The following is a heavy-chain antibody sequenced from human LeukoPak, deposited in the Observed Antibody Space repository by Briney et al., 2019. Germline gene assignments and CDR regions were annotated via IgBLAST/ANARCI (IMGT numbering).Heavy chain of an antibody. J-gene: IGHJ4*02. V-gene: IGHV4-59*08. CDR2: IYYSGST. D-gene: IGHD5-24*01. Sequence: SEALSLTCGVYGGSFSGYYWSWIRQPPGKGLEWIGYIYYSGSTNYNPSLKSRVTISVDTSKNQFSLKLSSVTAADTAVYYCARQRYGYNSAPDYWGQGTLVTVSS. CDR3: ARQRYGYNSAPDY. CDR1: GGSFSGYY.